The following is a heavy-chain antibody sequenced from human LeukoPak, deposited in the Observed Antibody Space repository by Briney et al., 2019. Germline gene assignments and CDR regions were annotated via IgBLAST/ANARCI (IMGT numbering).Heavy chain of an antibody. D-gene: IGHD5-24*01. V-gene: IGHV3-9*01. J-gene: IGHJ4*02. CDR2: ISWNSGTI. Sequence: PGGSLRLSCTASAFTFDDYAMHWVRQAPGKGLEWVSGISWNSGTIGYADSVKGRFTISRDNAKNSLYLQMNSLRVEDTALYYCAKDKGSGYNYNIFDSWGQGTLVTVSS. CDR1: AFTFDDYA. CDR3: AKDKGSGYNYNIFDS.